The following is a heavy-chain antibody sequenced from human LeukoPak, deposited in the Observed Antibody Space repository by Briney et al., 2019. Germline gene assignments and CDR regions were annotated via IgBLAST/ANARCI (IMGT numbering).Heavy chain of an antibody. CDR1: GYTFTSDD. J-gene: IGHJ4*02. Sequence: ASVKVSCKASGYTFTSDDINWVRQATGQGLEWMGWMNPNSDNTGYAQKFQGRVTMTRNTSISTAYMELSSLRSEDTAVYYCVRGRGLVIGPCRVRAYYFDYWGQGTLVTVSS. V-gene: IGHV1-8*01. CDR3: VRGRGLVIGPCRVRAYYFDY. CDR2: MNPNSDNT. D-gene: IGHD3-10*01.